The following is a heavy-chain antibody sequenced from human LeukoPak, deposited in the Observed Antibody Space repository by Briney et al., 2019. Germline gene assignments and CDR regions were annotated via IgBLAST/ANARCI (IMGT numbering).Heavy chain of an antibody. J-gene: IGHJ4*02. CDR1: GGTFSDYV. Sequence: ASVKVSCKASGGTFSDYVISWVRQAPGQGLEWMGGISPLLGTSKYTQKFQDRVTFTADESRSTSYMEVSSLKSEDTAMYYCATYDVLTGFEFWGQGTLVTVSS. CDR3: ATYDVLTGFEF. D-gene: IGHD3-9*01. V-gene: IGHV1-69*13. CDR2: ISPLLGTS.